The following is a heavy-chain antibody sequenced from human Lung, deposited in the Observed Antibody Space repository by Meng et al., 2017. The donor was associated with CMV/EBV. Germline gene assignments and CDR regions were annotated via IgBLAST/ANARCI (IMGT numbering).Heavy chain of an antibody. Sequence: FNSYGISWGRQAPGQGLEWMGWISAYNGNTNYAQKLQGRVTMTTDTSTSTAYMELRSLRSDDTAVYYCARVGHCSSTSCYRANWFDPWGQGTLVTVSS. CDR3: ARVGHCSSTSCYRANWFDP. D-gene: IGHD2-2*01. CDR1: FNSYG. J-gene: IGHJ5*02. V-gene: IGHV1-18*01. CDR2: ISAYNGNT.